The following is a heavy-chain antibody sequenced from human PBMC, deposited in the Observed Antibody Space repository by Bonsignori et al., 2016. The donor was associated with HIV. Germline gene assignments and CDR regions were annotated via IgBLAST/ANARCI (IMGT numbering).Heavy chain of an antibody. V-gene: IGHV5-51*01. J-gene: IGHJ5*02. CDR3: ARQRGMGGSWSHFGFDP. CDR2: IYPEDSDT. CDR1: GYSFTNYW. D-gene: IGHD3-10*01. Sequence: DVQLVQSRAEVKKSGQSLTISCQGSGYSFTNYWIGWVRQMSGRGLEWMGIIYPEDSDTRYRPSFQGRVNISVDRAINTVYLQWSSLKASDTAIYYCARQRGMGGSWSHFGFDPWGQGTPVT.